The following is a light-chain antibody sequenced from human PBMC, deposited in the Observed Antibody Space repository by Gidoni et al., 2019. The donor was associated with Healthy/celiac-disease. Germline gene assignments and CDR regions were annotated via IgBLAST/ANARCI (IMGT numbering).Light chain of an antibody. Sequence: DIQMTQSPSPLSASVGHRVTITCPASQGISNYSASFQQKPGKAHKSLIYAASSLQSGVPSKFSGSGSRTDFTLTISSLQPEDFATYYYQQYNSYPITFGQGTRLEIK. CDR1: QGISNY. CDR2: AAS. J-gene: IGKJ5*01. V-gene: IGKV1-16*02. CDR3: QQYNSYPIT.